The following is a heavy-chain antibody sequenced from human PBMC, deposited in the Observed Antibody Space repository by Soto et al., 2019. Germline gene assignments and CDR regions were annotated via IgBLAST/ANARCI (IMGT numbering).Heavy chain of an antibody. Sequence: ASVKVSGKASGFTFSNYGLNWVRQAPGQGLEWMGWVSANNGHTNYAQNLQGRVSMTTDTSTSTAYMELRGLTFDDTAVYYCARDIESVASKHFFYYYAMGVWGRGTKVAVSS. CDR3: ARDIESVASKHFFYYYAMGV. J-gene: IGHJ6*02. CDR1: GFTFSNYG. CDR2: VSANNGHT. V-gene: IGHV1-18*01. D-gene: IGHD6-6*01.